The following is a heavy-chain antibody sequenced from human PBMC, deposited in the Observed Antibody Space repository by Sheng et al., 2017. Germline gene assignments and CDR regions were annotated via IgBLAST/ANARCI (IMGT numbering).Heavy chain of an antibody. V-gene: IGHV4-39*07. CDR3: ASGSIAAPAFPYYFDY. D-gene: IGHD6-6*01. CDR2: IYYSGST. J-gene: IGHJ4*03. CDR1: GGSISSSSYY. Sequence: QLQLQESGPGLVKPSETLSLTCTVSGGSISSSSYYWGWIRQPPGKGLEWIGSIYYSGSTYYNPSLKSRVTISVDTSKNQFSLKLSSVTAADTAVYYCASGSIAAPAFPYYFDYWARDPGHRLL.